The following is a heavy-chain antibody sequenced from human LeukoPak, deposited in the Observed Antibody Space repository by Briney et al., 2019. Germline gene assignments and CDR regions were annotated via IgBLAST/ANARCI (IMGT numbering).Heavy chain of an antibody. V-gene: IGHV3-30*03. Sequence: QPGRSLRLSCAASGFTFSSYGMHWVRQAPGKGLEWVAVISYDGSNKYYADSVKGRFTISRDNSKNTLYLQMNSLRAEDTAVYYCARVGITMIVVDYWGQGTLVTVSS. J-gene: IGHJ4*02. CDR3: ARVGITMIVVDY. CDR1: GFTFSSYG. D-gene: IGHD3-22*01. CDR2: ISYDGSNK.